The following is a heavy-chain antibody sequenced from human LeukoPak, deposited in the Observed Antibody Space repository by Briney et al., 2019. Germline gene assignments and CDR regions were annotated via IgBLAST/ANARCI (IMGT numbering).Heavy chain of an antibody. Sequence: PSETLSLTCTVSGGSISSNSYYWSWIRQPPGKGLEWIGEINHSGSTNYNPSLKSRVTISVDTSKNQFSLKLSSVSAADTAVYYCARLGNWYSSGWRFDYWGQGTLVTVSS. J-gene: IGHJ4*02. CDR3: ARLGNWYSSGWRFDY. CDR1: GGSISSNSYY. CDR2: INHSGST. V-gene: IGHV4-39*07. D-gene: IGHD6-19*01.